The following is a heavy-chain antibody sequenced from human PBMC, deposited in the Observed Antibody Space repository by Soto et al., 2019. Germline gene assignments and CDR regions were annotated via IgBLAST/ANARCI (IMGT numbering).Heavy chain of an antibody. Sequence: QVQLVESGGGVVQLGRSLRLSCAASGFTFSSYGMHWVRQAPGKGLEWVAVIWYDGSNKYYADSVKGRFTISRDNSKNTLYLQMNSLRAEDTAVYYCARGSSTYGMDVWGQGTTVTVSS. J-gene: IGHJ6*02. CDR3: ARGSSTYGMDV. V-gene: IGHV3-33*01. CDR1: GFTFSSYG. CDR2: IWYDGSNK. D-gene: IGHD6-13*01.